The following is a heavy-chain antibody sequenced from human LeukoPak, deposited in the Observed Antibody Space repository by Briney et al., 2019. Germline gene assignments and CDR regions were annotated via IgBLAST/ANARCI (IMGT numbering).Heavy chain of an antibody. Sequence: ASVKVSCKASGCTFTSYGISWVRQAPGQGLEWMGWISAYNGNTNYAQKPQGRVTMTTDTSTSTAYMELRSLRSDDTAVYYCARAGSYYDSSGYYQWGQGTLVTVSS. V-gene: IGHV1-18*01. D-gene: IGHD3-22*01. J-gene: IGHJ4*02. CDR2: ISAYNGNT. CDR3: ARAGSYYDSSGYYQ. CDR1: GCTFTSYG.